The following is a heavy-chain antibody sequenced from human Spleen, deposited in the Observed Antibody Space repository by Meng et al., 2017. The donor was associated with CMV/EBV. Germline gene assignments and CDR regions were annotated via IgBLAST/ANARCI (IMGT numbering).Heavy chain of an antibody. V-gene: IGHV1-2*02. CDR2: INPNNGDT. D-gene: IGHD3-3*01. J-gene: IGHJ5*02. Sequence: WVRHAPGLGIEWTGWINPNNGDTKYAQKFHGSVTSTSDTSLSTAYMEPSSLRSEDTAVYYCARGPKRTPGGAVLTTIFGRDNWFDPWGQGTLVTVSS. CDR3: ARGPKRTPGGAVLTTIFGRDNWFDP.